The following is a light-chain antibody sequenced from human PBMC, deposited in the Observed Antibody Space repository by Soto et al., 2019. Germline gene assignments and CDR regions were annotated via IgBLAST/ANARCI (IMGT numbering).Light chain of an antibody. CDR2: GAS. V-gene: IGKV3-15*01. J-gene: IGKJ5*01. CDR1: HSVNSH. Sequence: MTQSPATLSVSPGERVTLSCRTSHSVNSHVAWYQQKPGQAPSLLLYGASTRATGIPVRFSGSGFGTEFTLTISSLQSEYFAVYYCQQYKNWPLFGQGTRLEIK. CDR3: QQYKNWPL.